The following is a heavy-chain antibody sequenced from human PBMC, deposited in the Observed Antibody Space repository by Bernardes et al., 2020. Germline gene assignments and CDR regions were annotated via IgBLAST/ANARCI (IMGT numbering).Heavy chain of an antibody. CDR2: INHSGST. D-gene: IGHD5-18*01. V-gene: IGHV4-34*01. CDR1: GGSFSGYY. CDR3: AKDPGYSYGYYFDY. Sequence: SETLSLTCAVYGGSFSGYYWSWIRQPPGKGLEWIGEINHSGSTNYNPSLKSRVTISVDTSKNQFSLKLSSVTAEDTGTYYCAKDPGYSYGYYFDYWGQGTLVTVSS. J-gene: IGHJ4*02.